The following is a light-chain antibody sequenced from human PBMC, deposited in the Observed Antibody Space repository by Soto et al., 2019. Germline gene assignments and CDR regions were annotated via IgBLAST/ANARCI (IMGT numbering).Light chain of an antibody. J-gene: IGLJ2*01. V-gene: IGLV2-23*01. CDR2: EGS. CDR3: CSYAGSSTYVV. CDR1: SSDVGSYNL. Sequence: QSVLTQPASVSGSPGQSITISCTGTSSDVGSYNLVSWYQQHPGKAPKLMIYEGSKRXXXXSNXXSGSKSGNTASLTISGXXXXXEXXYYCCSYAGSSTYVVFGGGTKVTVL.